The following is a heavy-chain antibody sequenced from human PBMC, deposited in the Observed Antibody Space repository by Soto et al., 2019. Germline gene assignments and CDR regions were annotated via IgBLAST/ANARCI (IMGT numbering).Heavy chain of an antibody. CDR1: GFTFGNAW. J-gene: IGHJ4*02. D-gene: IGHD7-27*01. CDR2: IKSKGDGETT. Sequence: QLVESGGGVVRPGGSLKLSCACAGFTFGNAWLSWVRQAPGKGLEWVGRIKSKGDGETTDFAAPVKGRIAISRNDSENIVFLQMSSLNTEDTGVYYCTTGLGQQELVFDFWGQGAPVTVSS. CDR3: TTGLGQQELVFDF. V-gene: IGHV3-15*01.